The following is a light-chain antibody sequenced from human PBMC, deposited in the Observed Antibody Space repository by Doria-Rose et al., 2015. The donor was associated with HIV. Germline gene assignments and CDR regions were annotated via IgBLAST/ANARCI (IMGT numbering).Light chain of an antibody. V-gene: IGKV3-20*01. CDR2: DGS. J-gene: IGKJ1*01. CDR3: HQYGTSWT. CDR1: QRFSNTY. Sequence: EIVMTQSPGTLSLSPGERATLSCRASQRFSNTYLAWYQQKPGQAPSLLIYDGSTRATGIPDRFSASGSGTDFTLTINRLEPEDFALYYCHQYGTSWTFGQGTKVEI.